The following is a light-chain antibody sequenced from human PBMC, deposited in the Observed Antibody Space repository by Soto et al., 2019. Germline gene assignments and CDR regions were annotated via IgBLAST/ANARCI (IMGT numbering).Light chain of an antibody. CDR1: QSVSSNY. CDR2: GAS. J-gene: IGKJ1*01. V-gene: IGKV3-20*01. Sequence: EIVLTQSPGTLSLSPGERATLSCRASQSVSSNYLAWYQQKFGQAPRLLIYGASSRATGIPDRFSGSGSGTDFTLTISRLEPEDFAVYYCQKYGSSGTFGQGTKVDIK. CDR3: QKYGSSGT.